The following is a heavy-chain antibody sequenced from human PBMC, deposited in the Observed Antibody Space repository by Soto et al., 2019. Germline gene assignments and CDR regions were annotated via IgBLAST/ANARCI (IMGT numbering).Heavy chain of an antibody. Sequence: EVQLVESGGGLVQPGGSLRLSCAASGFTFSNYWMSWVRQAPGKGLEWVANIKEDGSEKYYVDSVKGRFTISRDNAKNSLYLQMSSLRTEDAAVYYCARDQWWEFPFDYWGQGTLVTVSS. D-gene: IGHD2-15*01. CDR3: ARDQWWEFPFDY. CDR1: GFTFSNYW. CDR2: IKEDGSEK. V-gene: IGHV3-7*01. J-gene: IGHJ4*02.